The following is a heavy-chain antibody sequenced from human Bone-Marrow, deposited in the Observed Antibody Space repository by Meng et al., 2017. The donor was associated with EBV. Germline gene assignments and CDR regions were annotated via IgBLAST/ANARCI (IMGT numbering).Heavy chain of an antibody. CDR1: GYTFTSYY. CDR2: INPSGGST. J-gene: IGHJ5*02. D-gene: IGHD6-13*01. V-gene: IGHV1-46*01. Sequence: QGELVQPGAEGKKPGASVKVSCKASGYTFTSYYMHWVRQAPGQGLEWMGIINPSGGSTSYAQKFQGRVTMTRDTSTSTVYMELSSLRSEDTAVYYCARGQGVIAAAGIGDWFDPWGQGTLVTVSS. CDR3: ARGQGVIAAAGIGDWFDP.